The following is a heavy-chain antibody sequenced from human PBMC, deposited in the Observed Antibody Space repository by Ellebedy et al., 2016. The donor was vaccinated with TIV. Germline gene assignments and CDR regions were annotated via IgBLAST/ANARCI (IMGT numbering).Heavy chain of an antibody. Sequence: GESLKISCAASGFSLRSHWMHWVRQAPGKGLLWVSSINSDGSTTRYADSVQGRFTISRDNARNTLYLQTNSLRVEDTAVYDCAREIVASAKGGAFDVWGQGTMVTVSP. CDR3: AREIVASAKGGAFDV. J-gene: IGHJ3*01. D-gene: IGHD4/OR15-4a*01. CDR2: INSDGSTT. CDR1: GFSLRSHW. V-gene: IGHV3-74*01.